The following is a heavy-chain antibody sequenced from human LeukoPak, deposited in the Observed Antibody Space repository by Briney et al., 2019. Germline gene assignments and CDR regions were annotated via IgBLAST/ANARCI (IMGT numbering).Heavy chain of an antibody. CDR2: IYYSGST. CDR1: GGSISSSSYY. V-gene: IGHV4-39*01. CDR3: ARQSAGFGEFTDWYFDL. D-gene: IGHD3-10*01. J-gene: IGHJ2*01. Sequence: SETLSLTCTVSGGSISSSSYYWGWIRQPPGKGLEWIGSIYYSGSTYYNPSLNSRVTISVETSKNQFSLKLSSVTAADTAVYYCARQSAGFGEFTDWYFDLWGRGTLVTVSS.